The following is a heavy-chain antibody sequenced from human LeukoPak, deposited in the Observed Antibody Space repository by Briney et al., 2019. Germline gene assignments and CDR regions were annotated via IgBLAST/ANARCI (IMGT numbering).Heavy chain of an antibody. CDR1: GGTFSTYA. J-gene: IGHJ5*02. CDR3: ARGEGAVVISWFDP. Sequence: ASVKVSCKASGGTFSTYAIDWVRQAPGQGLEWMGGIIPIFGTANYAQKFQGRVTISTDESTSTAYMELSSLISEDTAVYYCARGEGAVVISWFDPWGQGTLVTVSS. D-gene: IGHD3-22*01. CDR2: IIPIFGTA. V-gene: IGHV1-69*05.